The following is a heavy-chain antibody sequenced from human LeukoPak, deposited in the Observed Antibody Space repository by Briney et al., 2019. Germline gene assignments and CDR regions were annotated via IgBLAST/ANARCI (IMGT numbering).Heavy chain of an antibody. V-gene: IGHV4-59*01. Sequence: SETLSLTCTVSGGSISSYYWSWIRQPPGKGLEWIAYIYYSGSTNYNPSLKSRVTISVDTSKNQFSLKLSSVTAADTAVYYCAREDTTRTVDYWGQGTLVTVSS. CDR3: AREDTTRTVDY. D-gene: IGHD1-1*01. CDR1: GGSISSYY. CDR2: IYYSGST. J-gene: IGHJ4*02.